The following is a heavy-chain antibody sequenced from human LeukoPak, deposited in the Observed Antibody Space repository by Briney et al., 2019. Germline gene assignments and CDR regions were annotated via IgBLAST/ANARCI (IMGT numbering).Heavy chain of an antibody. CDR3: ARGQSLGYCSSTSCPSEY. V-gene: IGHV1-69*13. Sequence: SVKVSCKASGGTFSSYAISWVRQAPGQGLEWMGGIIPIFGTANYAQKFQGRVTITADESTSTAYMELSSLRSEDTAAYYCARGQSLGYCSSTSCPSEYWGQGTLVTVSS. J-gene: IGHJ4*02. CDR2: IIPIFGTA. D-gene: IGHD2-2*01. CDR1: GGTFSSYA.